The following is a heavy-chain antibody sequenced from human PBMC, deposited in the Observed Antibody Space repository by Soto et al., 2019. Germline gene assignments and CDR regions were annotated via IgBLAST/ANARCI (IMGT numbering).Heavy chain of an antibody. CDR1: GGSVSDKTYY. CDR3: SRTTAVPNSLRSRYFFDY. J-gene: IGHJ4*02. CDR2: VYYSGTT. V-gene: IGHV4-61*01. D-gene: IGHD4-17*01. Sequence: SETLSLTCSVSGGSVSDKTYYWSWIRQPPGKRLEWIGYVYYSGTTNYNPSLKSRVTISVDLSKNQFSLRLSSVTTADTALYYCSRTTAVPNSLRSRYFFDYWGQGTLVTVSS.